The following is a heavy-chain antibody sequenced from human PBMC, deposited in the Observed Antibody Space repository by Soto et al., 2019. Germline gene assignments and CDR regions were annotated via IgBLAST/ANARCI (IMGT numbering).Heavy chain of an antibody. V-gene: IGHV4-59*01. Sequence: PSETLSLTCNVSGGSIINYYWTCFRQSPDKGLEWIGYMYYNGNINYNPSLKSRVTISIDTSKNQFSLTLKSVTAADTAVYYCASGGNWFDPWGQGVLVTVSS. J-gene: IGHJ5*02. D-gene: IGHD3-16*01. CDR2: MYYNGNI. CDR3: ASGGNWFDP. CDR1: GGSIINYY.